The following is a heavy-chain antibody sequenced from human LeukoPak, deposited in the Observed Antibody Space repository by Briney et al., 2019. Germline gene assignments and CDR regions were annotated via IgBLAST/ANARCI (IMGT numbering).Heavy chain of an antibody. J-gene: IGHJ4*02. CDR1: GYTFTGYY. CDR3: ARGLKLTGLEGDTLDY. Sequence: GASVKVSCKASGYTFTGYYMHWVRQAPGQGLEWMGWINPNSGGTNYAQKFQGRVTMTRDTSISTAYMELSRLRSDDTAVYYCARGLKLTGLEGDTLDYWGQGTLVTVSS. CDR2: INPNSGGT. V-gene: IGHV1-2*02. D-gene: IGHD1-1*01.